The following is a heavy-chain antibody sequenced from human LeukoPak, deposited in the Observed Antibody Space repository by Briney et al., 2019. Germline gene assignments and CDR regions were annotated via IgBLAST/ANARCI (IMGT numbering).Heavy chain of an antibody. CDR3: ARDAVTMDY. CDR2: INSDGSST. D-gene: IGHD4-17*01. V-gene: IGHV3-74*01. CDR1: GFTFTSHW. Sequence: GGSLRLSCAASGFTFTSHWMHWVRQAPGKGLVWVSRINSDGSSTSYADLVKGRFTISRDNAKNTLYLQMNSLRVEDTAVYYCARDAVTMDYWGQGTLVTVSS. J-gene: IGHJ4*02.